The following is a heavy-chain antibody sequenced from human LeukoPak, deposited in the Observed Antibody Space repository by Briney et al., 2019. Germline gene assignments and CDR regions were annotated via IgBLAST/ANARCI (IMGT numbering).Heavy chain of an antibody. Sequence: PGGSLRLSCAASGFTFSSYWMHWVRQAPGKGLVWVSRINSDGSSTSYADSVKGRFTISRDNAKHTLYLQMNSLRAEDTAVYYCARDRLGPHAFDIWGQGTMVTVSS. J-gene: IGHJ3*02. CDR3: ARDRLGPHAFDI. V-gene: IGHV3-74*01. D-gene: IGHD6-19*01. CDR2: INSDGSST. CDR1: GFTFSSYW.